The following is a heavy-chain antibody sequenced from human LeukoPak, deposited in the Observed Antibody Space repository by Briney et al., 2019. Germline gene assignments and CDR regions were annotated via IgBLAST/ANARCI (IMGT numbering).Heavy chain of an antibody. Sequence: SETLSLTCSVSGGSISSYYWNWIRQSPVKGLEWIGYIYFSGNSNYNPSLKSRVTMSVDTSKNQFSLELSSVTAADTAIYYCARDSSYDSSGYDSWYFEVWGRGTLVTVSS. D-gene: IGHD3-22*01. CDR2: IYFSGNS. V-gene: IGHV4-59*01. CDR1: GGSISSYY. CDR3: ARDSSYDSSGYDSWYFEV. J-gene: IGHJ2*01.